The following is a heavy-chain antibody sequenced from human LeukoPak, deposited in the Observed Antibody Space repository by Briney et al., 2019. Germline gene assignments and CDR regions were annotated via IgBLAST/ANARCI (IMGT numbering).Heavy chain of an antibody. CDR2: INWNGGST. Sequence: GGSLRLSYAASGFTFDDYGMSWVRQAPGKGLEWVSGINWNGGSTGYADSVKGRFTISRDNAKNSLYLQMNSLRAEDTALYYCARWGYYYDSSGYYHGIDYWGQGTLVTVSS. CDR1: GFTFDDYG. CDR3: ARWGYYYDSSGYYHGIDY. J-gene: IGHJ4*02. V-gene: IGHV3-20*03. D-gene: IGHD3-22*01.